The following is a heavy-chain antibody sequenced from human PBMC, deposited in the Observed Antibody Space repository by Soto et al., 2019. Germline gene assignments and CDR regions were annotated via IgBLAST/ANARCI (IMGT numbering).Heavy chain of an antibody. CDR1: GYTFTSYY. D-gene: IGHD2-21*02. V-gene: IGHV1-46*01. CDR2: INPSGGST. J-gene: IGHJ4*02. CDR3: ARHLTAADY. Sequence: QVQLMQSGAEVKKPGASVTISCKASGYTFTSYYIHWVRQAPRQGLEWMAIINPSGGSTNYAQKFQGRVTVTRDTSTSTVNMELSSLSSEDTAVYYCARHLTAADYWGQGTLVTVSS.